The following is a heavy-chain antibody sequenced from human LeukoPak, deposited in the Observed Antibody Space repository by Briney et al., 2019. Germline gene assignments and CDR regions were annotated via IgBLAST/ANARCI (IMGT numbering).Heavy chain of an antibody. CDR2: INAGNGNT. CDR3: ATGSILTDYYYYGMDV. Sequence: ASVKVSCKASGYTFTSYAMHWVRQAPGQRLEWMGWINAGNGNTKYSQKFQGRVTITRDTSASTAYMELSSLRSEDTAVYYCATGSILTDYYYYGMDVWGQGTTVTVSS. CDR1: GYTFTSYA. D-gene: IGHD3-9*01. J-gene: IGHJ6*02. V-gene: IGHV1-3*01.